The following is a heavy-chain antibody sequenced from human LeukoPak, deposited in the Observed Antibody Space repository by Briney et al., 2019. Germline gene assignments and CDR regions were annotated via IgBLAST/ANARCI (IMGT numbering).Heavy chain of an antibody. J-gene: IGHJ3*02. CDR2: IYYSGST. V-gene: IGHV4-59*02. Sequence: SETLSLTCTVSGGSVSSCYWSWIRQPPGKGLEWIGYIYYSGSTNYNPSLKSRVTISVDTSKNQFSLKLSSVTAADTAVYYCARAGYGDYVLSFDIWGQGTMVTVSS. CDR1: GGSVSSCY. CDR3: ARAGYGDYVLSFDI. D-gene: IGHD4-17*01.